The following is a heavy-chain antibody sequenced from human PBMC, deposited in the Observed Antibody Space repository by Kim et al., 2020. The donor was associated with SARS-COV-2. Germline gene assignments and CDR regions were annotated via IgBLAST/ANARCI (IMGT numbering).Heavy chain of an antibody. Sequence: GGSLRLSCVGSGFPLSTYGMNWVRQAPGKGPEWLASISHDGVNKYYLASVRGLFTIYRDSSENTLYLQMNNVRLEDTAVYYCAKDHTSPRYSWDVHYNYYMDVWGKGTTVIVSS. V-gene: IGHV3-30*18. D-gene: IGHD1-1*01. CDR2: ISHDGVNK. CDR1: GFPLSTYG. CDR3: AKDHTSPRYSWDVHYNYYMDV. J-gene: IGHJ6*03.